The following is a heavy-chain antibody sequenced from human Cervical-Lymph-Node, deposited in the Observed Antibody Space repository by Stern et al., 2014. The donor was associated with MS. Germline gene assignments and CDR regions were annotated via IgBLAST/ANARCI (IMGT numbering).Heavy chain of an antibody. V-gene: IGHV1-69*01. Sequence: MQLVESGAEVTKPGSSVKVSCKASGGTFSKFPSSWVRQAPGQGLEWMVVIFHVFGTPTYAQEFRGRVTITADVSTSTVYMELSSLRSDDTAVYYCALSSETSDRWYSLGYDLWGQGTLVTVSS. D-gene: IGHD6-13*01. J-gene: IGHJ5*02. CDR1: GGTFSKFP. CDR2: IFHVFGTP. CDR3: ALSSETSDRWYSLGYDL.